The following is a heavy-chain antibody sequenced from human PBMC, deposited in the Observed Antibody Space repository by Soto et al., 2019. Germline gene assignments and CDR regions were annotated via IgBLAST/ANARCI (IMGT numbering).Heavy chain of an antibody. J-gene: IGHJ4*02. CDR2: ISSTTNYI. CDR1: GFIFTRYS. CDR3: ARESEDLTSNFDY. Sequence: GSLRLSCAASGFIFTRYSMNWVRQAPGKGLEWVSSISSTTNYIYYGDSMKGRFTISRDNAKNSLYLEMNSLRAEDTAVYYCARESEDLTSNFDYWGQGTLVTVSS. V-gene: IGHV3-21*06.